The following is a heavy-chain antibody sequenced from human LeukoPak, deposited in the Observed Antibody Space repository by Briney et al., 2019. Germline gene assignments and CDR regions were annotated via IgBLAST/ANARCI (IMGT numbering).Heavy chain of an antibody. D-gene: IGHD3-10*01. CDR3: ARANNYGSGSIDY. J-gene: IGHJ4*02. Sequence: GGSLRLSCAASGFTVSSNYMSWVRQAPGKGLEWVSVIYSGGSTYYADSVKGRFTISRDNSKNTLYLQMNSLRAEDTAVYYCARANNYGSGSIDYWGQGTLVTVSS. V-gene: IGHV3-66*01. CDR1: GFTVSSNY. CDR2: IYSGGST.